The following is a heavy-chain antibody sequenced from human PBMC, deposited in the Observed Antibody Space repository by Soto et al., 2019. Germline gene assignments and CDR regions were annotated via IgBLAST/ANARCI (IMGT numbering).Heavy chain of an antibody. D-gene: IGHD3-10*01. J-gene: IGHJ6*03. CDR2: IYYSGST. CDR3: AREAGMVRGVIHCYMDV. V-gene: IGHV4-31*03. CDR1: GGSISSGGYY. Sequence: SETLSLTCTVSGGSISSGGYYWSWIRQHPGKGLEWIGYIYYSGSTYYNPSLKSRVTISVDTSKNQFSLKLSSVTAADTAVYYCAREAGMVRGVIHCYMDVWGKGTTVTVSS.